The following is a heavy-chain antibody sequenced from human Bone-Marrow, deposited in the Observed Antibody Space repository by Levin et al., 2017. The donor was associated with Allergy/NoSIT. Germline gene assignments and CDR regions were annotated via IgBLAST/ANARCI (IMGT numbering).Heavy chain of an antibody. V-gene: IGHV3-30*02. CDR2: IQHDGSTK. J-gene: IGHJ5*02. CDR3: ARVGWGFSYGGGFDP. CDR1: GNTFTGYS. Sequence: GESLKISCVASGNTFTGYSMVWVRQAPGKGLEWLTSIQHDGSTKYYADTVKGRFTISRDASQKTVYLQMNSLRDEDTSVYYCARVGWGFSYGGGFDPWGQGTLVIVSS. D-gene: IGHD5-18*01.